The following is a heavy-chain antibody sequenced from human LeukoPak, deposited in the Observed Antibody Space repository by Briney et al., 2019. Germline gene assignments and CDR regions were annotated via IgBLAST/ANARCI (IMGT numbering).Heavy chain of an antibody. V-gene: IGHV1-18*01. CDR3: AREATATDAFDI. CDR1: GYTFTSYG. CDR2: ISAYNGNS. J-gene: IGHJ3*02. Sequence: ASVKVSCKASGYTFTSYGISWVRQAPGQGLEWMGWISAYNGNSNYAQKLQGRVTMTTDTSTSTAYMELRSLRSDDTAVYYCAREATATDAFDIWGQGTMVTVSS.